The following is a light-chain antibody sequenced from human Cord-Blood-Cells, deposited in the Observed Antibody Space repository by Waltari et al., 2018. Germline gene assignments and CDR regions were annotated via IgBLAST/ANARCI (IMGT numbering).Light chain of an antibody. CDR2: DAT. J-gene: IGKJ2*03. CDR1: QDISNY. V-gene: IGKV1-33*01. CDR3: QQYDNLTPYS. Sequence: DIQMTQSPSSLSASVGDRVTITCQASQDISNYLNWYQQKPGKAPKLLNYDATNLETGVPTRVRGSGSGTEFTFTIRSLQPEEIATYYCQQYDNLTPYSFGQGTKLETK.